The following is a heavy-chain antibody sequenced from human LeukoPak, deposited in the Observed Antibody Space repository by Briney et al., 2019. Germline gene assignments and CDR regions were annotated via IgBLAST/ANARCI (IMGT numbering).Heavy chain of an antibody. CDR1: GGSISSSSYY. CDR2: VHNSGGT. Sequence: PSQTLSLTCTVSGGSISSSSYYWTWIRQSPGKGLEWIGFVHNSGGTDYNPSLKSRVTMSIDTSKNQFSLKLNSVTAADTAVYYCSREAGIEGAFDIWGQGTMVTVSS. J-gene: IGHJ3*02. V-gene: IGHV4-61*01. CDR3: SREAGIEGAFDI. D-gene: IGHD6-13*01.